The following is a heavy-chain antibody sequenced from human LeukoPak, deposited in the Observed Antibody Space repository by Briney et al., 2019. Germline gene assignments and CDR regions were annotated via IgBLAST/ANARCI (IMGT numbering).Heavy chain of an antibody. V-gene: IGHV1-46*01. CDR3: ARAVDLFGESPDAFDI. D-gene: IGHD3-10*02. J-gene: IGHJ3*02. CDR2: SNPSCGGT. CDR1: GYTYTIYY. Sequence: ASVNLSSTPSGYTYTIYYIDSVRHAPEQGHGWVGISNPSCGGTSYAQKFQGRVTMTRDTSTRTGYVEASSLTSEYWAVYFFARAVDLFGESPDAFDIWGKGAMVTVS.